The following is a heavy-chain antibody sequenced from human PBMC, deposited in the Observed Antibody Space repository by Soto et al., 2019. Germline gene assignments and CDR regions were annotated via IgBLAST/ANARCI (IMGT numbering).Heavy chain of an antibody. V-gene: IGHV3-23*01. CDR3: AKGASHAPFEK. CDR1: GFAFNDFA. CDR2: LSGSGDKT. Sequence: EVHLLESGGDLVLPGGSLRLSCAASGFAFNDFAMSWVRQAPGKGPEWLSTLSGSGDKTFHSDSVKGRFEISRNNSNNMLLMQMNSQRADDTAIYCVAKGASHAPFEKWGRGTLVTVAS. J-gene: IGHJ4*02.